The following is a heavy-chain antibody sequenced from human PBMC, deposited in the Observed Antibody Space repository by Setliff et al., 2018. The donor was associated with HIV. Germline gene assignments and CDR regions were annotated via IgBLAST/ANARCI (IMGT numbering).Heavy chain of an antibody. CDR1: GGSISGYY. CDR2: IYSSGST. V-gene: IGHV4-4*08. J-gene: IGHJ4*02. CDR3: ARRDGYSYGFYFDY. Sequence: PSETLSLTCTVSGGSISGYYWSWIRQSPGKGLEWIGYIYSSGSTYYNPSLKSRLTISVDTSKNQFSLKLSSVTAADTAVYYCARRDGYSYGFYFDYWGQGTLVTVSS. D-gene: IGHD5-18*01.